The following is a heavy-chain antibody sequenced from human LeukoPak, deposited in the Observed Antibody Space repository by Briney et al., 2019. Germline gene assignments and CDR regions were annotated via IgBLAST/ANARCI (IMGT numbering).Heavy chain of an antibody. CDR3: AKEDYYDSSGKNYFDY. CDR1: GFTFSSYA. J-gene: IGHJ4*02. CDR2: ISSSGGSA. D-gene: IGHD3-22*01. Sequence: GGSLRLSCAASGFTFSSYAMSWVRQAPGKGLEWVSGISSSGGSAYYADSVKGRFTISRDNSMNTLYLQMNSLRAEDTAVYYCAKEDYYDSSGKNYFDYWGQGTLVTVSS. V-gene: IGHV3-23*01.